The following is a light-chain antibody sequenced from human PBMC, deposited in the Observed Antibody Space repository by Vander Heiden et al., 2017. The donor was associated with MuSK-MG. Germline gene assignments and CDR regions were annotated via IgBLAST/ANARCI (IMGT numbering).Light chain of an antibody. CDR3: QQTYSPPWT. V-gene: IGKV1-39*01. J-gene: IGKJ1*01. CDR2: ATS. CDR1: QSITTY. Sequence: DIQMTQSPSSLSASVGARVTITCRASQSITTYLNWYQQKSGKGPKLLIYATSNLQSGVPSRFRGSGSGTEFTLTISSLEPEDFATYHCQQTYSPPWTFGLGTKVEIK.